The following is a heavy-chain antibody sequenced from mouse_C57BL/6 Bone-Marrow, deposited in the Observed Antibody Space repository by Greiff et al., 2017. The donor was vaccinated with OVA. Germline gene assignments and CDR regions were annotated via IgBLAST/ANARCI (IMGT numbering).Heavy chain of an antibody. V-gene: IGHV1-62-2*01. CDR1: GYTFTEYT. CDR2: FYPGSGSI. CDR3: ARHEANYYGSRSYAMDD. J-gene: IGHJ4*01. D-gene: IGHD1-1*01. Sequence: QVQLQQSGAELVKPGASVKLSCKASGYTFTEYTIHWVKQRSGQGLEWIGWFYPGSGSIKYNEKFKDKATLTADKSSSTVYMELSRLTSEDSAVYFCARHEANYYGSRSYAMDDWGQGTSVTVSS.